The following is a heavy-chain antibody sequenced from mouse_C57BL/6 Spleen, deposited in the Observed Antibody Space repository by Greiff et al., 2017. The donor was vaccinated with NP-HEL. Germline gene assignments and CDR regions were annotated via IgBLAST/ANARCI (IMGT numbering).Heavy chain of an antibody. J-gene: IGHJ4*01. Sequence: QVQLKQPGAELVKPGASVKMSCKASGYTFTSYWITWVKQRPGQGLEWIGDIYPGSGSTNYNEKFKSKATLTVDTSSSTAYMQLSSLTSEDSAVYYCARRIGYYAMDYWGQGTSVTVSS. V-gene: IGHV1-55*01. CDR1: GYTFTSYW. CDR2: IYPGSGST. CDR3: ARRIGYYAMDY.